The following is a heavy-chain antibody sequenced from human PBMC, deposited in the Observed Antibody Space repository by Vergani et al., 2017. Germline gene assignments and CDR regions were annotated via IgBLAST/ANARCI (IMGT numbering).Heavy chain of an antibody. D-gene: IGHD2-2*01. CDR3: ASGGXIVVVPAAKNWFDP. CDR2: IIPIFGTA. J-gene: IGHJ5*02. CDR1: GGTFSSYA. V-gene: IGHV1-69*01. Sequence: QVQLVQSGAEVKKPGSSVKVSCKASGGTFSSYAISWVRQAPGQGLEWMGGIIPIFGTANYAQKFQGRVTITADESTSTAYMELSSLRSEDTAVYYCASGGXIVVVPAAKNWFDPGGQGTLVTVSS.